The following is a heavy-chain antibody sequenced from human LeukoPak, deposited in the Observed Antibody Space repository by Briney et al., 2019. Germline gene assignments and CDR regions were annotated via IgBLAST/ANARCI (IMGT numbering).Heavy chain of an antibody. D-gene: IGHD6-13*01. Sequence: SETLSLTCTVSGGSISSSSYYWGWIRQPPGKGLEWIGSIYYSGSTYYNPSLKSRVTISVDTSKNQFSLKLSSVTAADTAVYYCANSLPQGYWGQGTLVTVSS. CDR2: IYYSGST. V-gene: IGHV4-39*01. CDR3: ANSLPQGY. J-gene: IGHJ4*02. CDR1: GGSISSSSYY.